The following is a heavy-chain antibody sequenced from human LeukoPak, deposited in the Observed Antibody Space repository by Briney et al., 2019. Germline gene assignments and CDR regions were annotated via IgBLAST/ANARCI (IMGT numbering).Heavy chain of an antibody. Sequence: ASVKVSCKTSGYTFTSYGISWVRQAPGQGLEWVGWINSYNGNTNYAQKLQTRVTLTTDTSTNTAYMELRSLRSDDAAVYYCARMYYYDSSGYLSYWGQGTLVTVSS. J-gene: IGHJ4*02. D-gene: IGHD3-22*01. V-gene: IGHV1-18*01. CDR3: ARMYYYDSSGYLSY. CDR1: GYTFTSYG. CDR2: INSYNGNT.